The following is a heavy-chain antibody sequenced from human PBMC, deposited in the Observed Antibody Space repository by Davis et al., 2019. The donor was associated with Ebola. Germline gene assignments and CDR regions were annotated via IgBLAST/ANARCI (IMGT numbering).Heavy chain of an antibody. J-gene: IGHJ4*02. CDR2: ISAYNGNT. Sequence: ASVKVSCKASGYSFNNYAISWVRQAPGQGLEWMGWISAYNGNTNYAQKVQGRVPMTTDTSTGTAYLDLRSLRSDDTAVYYCARSHSDWLLPFDYWGQGTLATVSS. CDR1: GYSFNNYA. D-gene: IGHD3-9*01. CDR3: ARSHSDWLLPFDY. V-gene: IGHV1-18*01.